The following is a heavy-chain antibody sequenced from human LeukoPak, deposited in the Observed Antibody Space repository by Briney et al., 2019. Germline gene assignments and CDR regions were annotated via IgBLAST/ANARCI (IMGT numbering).Heavy chain of an antibody. CDR2: IIPIFGTA. J-gene: IGHJ4*02. D-gene: IGHD3-9*01. CDR3: AREVEANDILTFDY. V-gene: IGHV1-69*05. CDR1: GGTFSSYA. Sequence: ASVKVSCKASGGTFSSYAISWVRQAPGQGLEWMGGIIPIFGTANYAQKFQGRVTMTRDTSTSTDYMELSSLRSEDTAVYYCAREVEANDILTFDYWGQGTLVTVSS.